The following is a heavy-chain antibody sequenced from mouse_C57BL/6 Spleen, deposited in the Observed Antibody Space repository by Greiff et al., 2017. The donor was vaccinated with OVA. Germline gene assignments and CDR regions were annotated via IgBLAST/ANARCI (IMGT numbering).Heavy chain of an antibody. J-gene: IGHJ4*01. CDR1: GYTFTSYW. D-gene: IGHD1-1*01. CDR2: IDPSDSYT. V-gene: IGHV1-59*01. CDR3: ARGGSSPYYAMDY. Sequence: VQLQQPGAELVRPGTSVKLSCKASGYTFTSYWMHWVKQRPGQGLEWIGVIDPSDSYTNYNQKFKGKATLTVDTSSSTAYMQLSSLTSEDSAVYYCARGGSSPYYAMDYWGQGTSVTVSS.